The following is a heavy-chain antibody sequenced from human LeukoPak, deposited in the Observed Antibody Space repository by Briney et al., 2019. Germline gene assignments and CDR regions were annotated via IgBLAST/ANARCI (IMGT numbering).Heavy chain of an antibody. CDR2: IYHSGGT. CDR3: AAYCSGGSCYSPWFDP. D-gene: IGHD2-15*01. Sequence: TLSLTCAVAGGSISSGGYSWSWIRQPPGKGLEWIGYIYHSGGTYYNPSLKSRVTISVDRSKNQFSLKLSSVTAADTAVYYCAAYCSGGSCYSPWFDPWGQGTLVTVSS. V-gene: IGHV4-30-2*01. CDR1: GGSISSGGYS. J-gene: IGHJ5*02.